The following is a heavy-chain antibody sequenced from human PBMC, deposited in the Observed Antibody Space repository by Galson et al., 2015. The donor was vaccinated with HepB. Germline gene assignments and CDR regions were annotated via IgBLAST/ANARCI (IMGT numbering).Heavy chain of an antibody. CDR3: ARVGIAAAGMTSFDY. Sequence: SLRLSCAASGFTFSSYGMHWVRQAPGKGLVWVSRINSDGSSTSYADSVKGRFTISRDNAKNTLYLQMNSLRAEDTAVYYCARVGIAAAGMTSFDYWGQGTLVTVSS. V-gene: IGHV3-74*01. CDR1: GFTFSSYG. J-gene: IGHJ4*02. CDR2: INSDGSST. D-gene: IGHD6-13*01.